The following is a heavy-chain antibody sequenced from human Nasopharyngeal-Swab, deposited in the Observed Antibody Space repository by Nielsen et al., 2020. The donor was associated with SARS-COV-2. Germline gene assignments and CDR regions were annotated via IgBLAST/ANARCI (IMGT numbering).Heavy chain of an antibody. Sequence: SVKVSCKASGGTFSSYAISWVRQAPGQGLEWMGGIIPIFGTANHAQKFQGRVTITADKSTSTAYMELSSLRSEDTAVYYCARDRIEITIFGVVYYGMDVWGQGTTVTVSS. CDR3: ARDRIEITIFGVVYYGMDV. CDR2: IIPIFGTA. D-gene: IGHD3-3*01. CDR1: GGTFSSYA. V-gene: IGHV1-69*06. J-gene: IGHJ6*02.